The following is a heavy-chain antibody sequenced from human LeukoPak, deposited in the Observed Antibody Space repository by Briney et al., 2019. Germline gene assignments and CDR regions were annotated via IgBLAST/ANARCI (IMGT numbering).Heavy chain of an antibody. CDR1: GFTFSHYG. D-gene: IGHD2-15*01. Sequence: PGRTLRLSCAASGFTFSHYGMHCVRQAPGKRLEWVSVISYDGGEKYYADSARSRFTISRDNSKNTLYLRVDSLGAEDTAVYYCAKHAASLYCSGDSCYTYGMDVWGQGTTVTVSS. CDR3: AKHAASLYCSGDSCYTYGMDV. CDR2: ISYDGGEK. J-gene: IGHJ6*02. V-gene: IGHV3-30*18.